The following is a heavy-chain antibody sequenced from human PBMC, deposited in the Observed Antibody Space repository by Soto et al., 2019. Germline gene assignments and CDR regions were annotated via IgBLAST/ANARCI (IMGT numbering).Heavy chain of an antibody. J-gene: IGHJ4*02. V-gene: IGHV5-51*01. CDR3: ARQRNYDILTGHTDY. CDR2: IYPGDSDT. Sequence: PGESLKISCKGSGYSFTSYWIGWVRQMPGKVLEWMGIIYPGDSDTRYSPSFQGQVTISADKSISTAYLQWSSLKALDTAMYYCARQRNYDILTGHTDYWGQGTLVTVSS. D-gene: IGHD3-9*01. CDR1: GYSFTSYW.